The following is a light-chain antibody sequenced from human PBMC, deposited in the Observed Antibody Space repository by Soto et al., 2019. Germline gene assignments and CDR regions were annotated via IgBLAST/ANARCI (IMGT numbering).Light chain of an antibody. J-gene: IGKJ5*01. Sequence: DIQRTQAPSTLSGSVGDRVTITCRASQTISSWLAWYQQKPGKAPKLLIYKASTLKSGVPSRFSGSGSGTDFTLTISSLEPEDFAVYYCQQRTHWPSFGQGTRLEIK. CDR3: QQRTHWPS. CDR1: QTISSW. CDR2: KAS. V-gene: IGKV1-5*03.